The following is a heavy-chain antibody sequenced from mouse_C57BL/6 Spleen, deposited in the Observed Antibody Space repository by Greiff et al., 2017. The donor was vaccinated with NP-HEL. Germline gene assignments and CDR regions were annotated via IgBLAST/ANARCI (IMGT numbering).Heavy chain of an antibody. Sequence: VQLQQSGPELVKPGASVKISCKASGYAFSSSWMNWVKQRPGKGLEWIGRIYPGDGDTNYNGKFKGKATLTADKSSSTAYMQLSSLTSEDSAVYFCARSDWDRGYAMDYWGQGTSVTVSS. V-gene: IGHV1-82*01. D-gene: IGHD4-1*01. CDR2: IYPGDGDT. CDR1: GYAFSSSW. J-gene: IGHJ4*01. CDR3: ARSDWDRGYAMDY.